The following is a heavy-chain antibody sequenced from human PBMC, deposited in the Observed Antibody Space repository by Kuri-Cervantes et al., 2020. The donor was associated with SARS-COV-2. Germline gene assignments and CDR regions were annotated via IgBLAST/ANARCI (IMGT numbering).Heavy chain of an antibody. CDR1: GFIFRSYE. CDR3: ARDETVTMVRGVIIRPEIAPVWGSFDY. CDR2: ISSSGNTA. D-gene: IGHD3-10*01. V-gene: IGHV3-48*03. Sequence: GESLKISCAASGFIFRSYEMNWLRQAPGKGLEWIAHISSSGNTAYYTDSVKGRFTISRDNAKNSLYLQMNSLRAEDTAVYYCARDETVTMVRGVIIRPEIAPVWGSFDYWGQGTLVTVSS. J-gene: IGHJ4*02.